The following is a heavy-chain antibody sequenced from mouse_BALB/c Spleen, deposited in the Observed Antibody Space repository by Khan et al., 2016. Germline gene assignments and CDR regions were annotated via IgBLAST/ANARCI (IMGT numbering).Heavy chain of an antibody. CDR2: TDPANGTT. D-gene: IGHD2-1*01. J-gene: IGHJ4*01. CDR1: GFNIKDTY. CDR3: PKSSCGNAEGSFYAMDY. V-gene: IGHV14-3*02. Sequence: VQLQQSGAELVKPGASVRLSCTTSGFNIKDTYIHWVKQRPEQGLEWIGRTDPANGTTEYAPKFQGKATITADTSSNTAYLQLSSLTSENTAVYSGPKSSCGNAEGSFYAMDYWGQGTSIAVSS.